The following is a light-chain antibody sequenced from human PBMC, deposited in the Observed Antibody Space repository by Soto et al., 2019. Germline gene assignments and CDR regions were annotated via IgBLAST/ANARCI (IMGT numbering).Light chain of an antibody. Sequence: EIVMTQSPATLSVSPGERATLSCRASQSVSSNLAWYQQIPGQALRLLIYGASTRATGVPARFSGSGSGTAFTLTISTLQSEDFAVYYCQQYVNWPPKYTFGQGTKLEIK. CDR1: QSVSSN. CDR2: GAS. J-gene: IGKJ2*01. CDR3: QQYVNWPPKYT. V-gene: IGKV3-15*01.